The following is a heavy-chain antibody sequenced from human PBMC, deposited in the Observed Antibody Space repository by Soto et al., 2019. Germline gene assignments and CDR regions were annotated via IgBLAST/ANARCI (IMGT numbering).Heavy chain of an antibody. J-gene: IGHJ4*02. Sequence: PGGSLRLSCAASGFTFSSYAMSWVRQAPGKGLEWVSAISGSGGSTYYADSVKGRFTISRDNSKNTLYLQMNSLRAEDTAVYYCAKDQSLVVVVAATGYYFDYWGQGTLVTVSS. D-gene: IGHD2-15*01. CDR3: AKDQSLVVVVAATGYYFDY. V-gene: IGHV3-23*01. CDR2: ISGSGGST. CDR1: GFTFSSYA.